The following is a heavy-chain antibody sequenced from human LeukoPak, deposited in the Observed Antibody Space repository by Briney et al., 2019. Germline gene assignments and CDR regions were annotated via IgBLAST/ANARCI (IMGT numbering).Heavy chain of an antibody. CDR3: AKLDSSSWYKVSYYFDY. Sequence: PGGSLRLSCAASGFTVSSNYMSWVRQAPGKGLEWVSAISGSGGSTYYADSVKGRFTISRDNSKNTLYLQMNSLRAEDTAVYYCAKLDSSSWYKVSYYFDYWGQGTLVTVSS. D-gene: IGHD6-13*01. CDR1: GFTVSSNY. CDR2: ISGSGGST. J-gene: IGHJ4*02. V-gene: IGHV3-23*01.